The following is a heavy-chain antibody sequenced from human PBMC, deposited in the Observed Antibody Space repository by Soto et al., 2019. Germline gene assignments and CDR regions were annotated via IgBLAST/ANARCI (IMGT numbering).Heavy chain of an antibody. V-gene: IGHV1-69*13. D-gene: IGHD1-26*01. CDR2: IIPIFGTT. Sequence: SVKVSCKASGGTFNTYTFSWVRQAPGQGLEWMGSIIPIFGTTHYAQSFQGRLSITADQSSTTTYMELRSLTSHDTALYYCARIPRYSFPTSDPLDNWGQGTLVTVS. J-gene: IGHJ1*01. CDR1: GGTFNTYT. CDR3: ARIPRYSFPTSDPLDN.